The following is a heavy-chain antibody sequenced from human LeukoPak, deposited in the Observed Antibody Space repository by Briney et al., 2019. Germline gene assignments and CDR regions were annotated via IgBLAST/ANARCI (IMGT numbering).Heavy chain of an antibody. V-gene: IGHV4-59*01. J-gene: IGHJ4*02. CDR2: IYYTGST. CDR3: ARARFGVVDRYFDY. Sequence: SETLSFTCTVSGGSISTYYWSWIRQPPGKGLEWIGYIYYTGSTSYNPSLKSRVTISVDTSKNQFSLKLSSVTAADTAVYYCARARFGVVDRYFDYWGQGTLVTVSS. D-gene: IGHD2-15*01. CDR1: GGSISTYY.